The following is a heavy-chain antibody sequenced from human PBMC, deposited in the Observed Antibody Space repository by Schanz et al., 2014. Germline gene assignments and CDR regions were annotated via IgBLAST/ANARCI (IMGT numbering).Heavy chain of an antibody. CDR3: ARRERYSSTGYFDL. D-gene: IGHD6-19*01. CDR2: IHYSGTT. CDR1: GGSISSSSHY. J-gene: IGHJ2*01. V-gene: IGHV4-39*01. Sequence: QLQLQESGPGLVKPSETLSLICTVSGGSISSSSHYWGWIRQPPGKGLEWIGGIHYSGTTYHDPSLKSRITIPVHTPKTHSPLKVPFVPAADTAVYYCARRERYSSTGYFDLWGRGTLVTVS.